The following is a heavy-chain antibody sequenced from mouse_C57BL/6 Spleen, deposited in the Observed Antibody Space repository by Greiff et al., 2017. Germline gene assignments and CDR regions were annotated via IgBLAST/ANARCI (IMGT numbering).Heavy chain of an antibody. Sequence: EVHLVESGAELVKPGASVKLSCTASGFNIKDYYMHWVKQRTEQGLEWIGRIDPEDGETKYAPKFQGKATITAATSSNTAYLQLSSLTSEDTAVYYCARSSTGTSGFDYWGQGTTLTVSS. CDR2: IDPEDGET. CDR1: GFNIKDYY. D-gene: IGHD4-1*02. V-gene: IGHV14-2*01. CDR3: ARSSTGTSGFDY. J-gene: IGHJ2*01.